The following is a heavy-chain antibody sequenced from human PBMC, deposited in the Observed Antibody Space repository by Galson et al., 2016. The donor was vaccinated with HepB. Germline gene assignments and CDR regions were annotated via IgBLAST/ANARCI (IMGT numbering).Heavy chain of an antibody. Sequence: SLRLSCAASGFTFSSYAMHWVRQAPGKGLEWVGVISYDGSNKYYADSVKGRFTISRDNSKNTLYLRMNSLRAEDTAVYYCAKGGLCGGDCQRPPDWGQGTLVTVSS. J-gene: IGHJ4*02. CDR2: ISYDGSNK. D-gene: IGHD2-21*02. V-gene: IGHV3-30-3*01. CDR1: GFTFSSYA. CDR3: AKGGLCGGDCQRPPD.